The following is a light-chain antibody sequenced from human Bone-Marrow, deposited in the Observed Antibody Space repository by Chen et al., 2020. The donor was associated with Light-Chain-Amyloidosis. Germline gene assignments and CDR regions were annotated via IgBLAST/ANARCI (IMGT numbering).Light chain of an antibody. Sequence: SYVLTQPSSVSVAPGQTATIACGGNNIGSTSVHWYQQTPGPAPLLVVYDDSDRPSGIPARCSGSNSGTTATLTISRVEAGEEADYYCQVWDRSSDRPVFGGGTKLTVL. J-gene: IGLJ3*02. CDR3: QVWDRSSDRPV. CDR1: NIGSTS. V-gene: IGLV3-21*02. CDR2: DDS.